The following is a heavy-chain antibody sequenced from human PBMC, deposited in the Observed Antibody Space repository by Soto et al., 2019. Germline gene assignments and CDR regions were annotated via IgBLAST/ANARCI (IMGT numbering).Heavy chain of an antibody. D-gene: IGHD4-17*01. CDR2: IIPIFGTA. CDR1: GGTFSSYA. CDR3: ARDPRYGDFPYYFDY. V-gene: IGHV1-69*13. Sequence: ASVKVSCKASGGTFSSYAISWVRQAPGQGLEWMGGIIPIFGTANYAQKFQGRVTITADESTSTAYMELSSLRSEDTAVYYCARDPRYGDFPYYFDYWGQGTLVTVSS. J-gene: IGHJ4*02.